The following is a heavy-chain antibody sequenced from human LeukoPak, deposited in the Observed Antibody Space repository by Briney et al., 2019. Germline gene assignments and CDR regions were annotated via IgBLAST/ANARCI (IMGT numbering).Heavy chain of an antibody. CDR3: AKGSTRDQSGY. J-gene: IGHJ4*02. CDR2: ISGSGGST. D-gene: IGHD3-3*01. V-gene: IGHV3-23*01. CDR1: GFTFSSYW. Sequence: AGGSLRLSCAASGFTFSSYWMSWVRQAPGKGLEWVSAISGSGGSTYYADSVKGRFTISRDNSKNTLYLQMNSPRAEDTAVYYCAKGSTRDQSGYWGQGTLVTVSS.